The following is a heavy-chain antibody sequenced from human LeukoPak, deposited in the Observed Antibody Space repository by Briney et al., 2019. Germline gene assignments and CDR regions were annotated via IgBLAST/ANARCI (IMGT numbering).Heavy chain of an antibody. CDR3: AKDRGTQYYYYGMDV. CDR2: ISYDGSNK. CDR1: GFTFSSYG. D-gene: IGHD3-10*01. Sequence: PGGSLGLSCAASGFTFSSYGMHWVRQAPGKGLEWVAVISYDGSNKYYADSVKGRFTISRDNSKNTLYLQMNSLRAEDTAVYYCAKDRGTQYYYYGMDVWGQGTTVTVSS. V-gene: IGHV3-30*18. J-gene: IGHJ6*02.